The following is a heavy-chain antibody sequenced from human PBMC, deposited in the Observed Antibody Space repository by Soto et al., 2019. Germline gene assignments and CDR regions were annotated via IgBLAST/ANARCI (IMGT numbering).Heavy chain of an antibody. V-gene: IGHV3-21*01. CDR3: ARVGGNSYYFDY. CDR1: GFTFSSYS. CDR2: ISSSSSYI. D-gene: IGHD2-21*02. J-gene: IGHJ4*02. Sequence: GGSLRLSCAASGFTFSSYSMNWVRQAPGKGLEWVSSISSSSSYIYYADSVKGRFTISRDNAKNSLYLQMNSLRAEDTAVYYCARVGGNSYYFDYWGQGTLVTVSS.